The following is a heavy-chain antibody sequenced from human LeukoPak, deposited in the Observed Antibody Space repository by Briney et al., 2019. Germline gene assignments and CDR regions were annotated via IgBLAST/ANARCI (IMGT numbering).Heavy chain of an antibody. D-gene: IGHD3-10*01. CDR1: GDRVSSNSAA. V-gene: IGHV6-1*01. CDR2: TYYKSKWYN. J-gene: IGHJ4*02. Sequence: SQTLSLTCAISGDRVSSNSAAWHWIRQSPSRGLELLGRTYYKSKWYNDYAMAVKSRLSINPDTSSNQFSLQLNSVTPEDTAVYYCARAAADYSYFDSWGQGTLVTVSS. CDR3: ARAAADYSYFDS.